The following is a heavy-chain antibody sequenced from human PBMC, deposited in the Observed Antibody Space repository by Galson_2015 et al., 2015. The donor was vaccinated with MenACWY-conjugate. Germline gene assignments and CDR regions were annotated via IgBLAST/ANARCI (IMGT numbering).Heavy chain of an antibody. J-gene: IGHJ3*01. CDR3: AKGIRTGNLNASDV. CDR2: ISGSGDST. V-gene: IGHV3-23*01. Sequence: SLRLSCAASGSTLSSYAMSWVRQAPAKGLEWVSVISGSGDSTYHADFVKGRFNISRDNSKNTVYLQMNSLRAEDTAVYYCAKGIRTGNLNASDVWGQGTMGTASS. D-gene: IGHD1-14*01. CDR1: GSTLSSYA.